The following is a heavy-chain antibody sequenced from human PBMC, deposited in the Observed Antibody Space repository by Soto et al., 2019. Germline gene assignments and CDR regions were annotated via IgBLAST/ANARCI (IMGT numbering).Heavy chain of an antibody. CDR1: GGTFSSYA. Sequence: QVQLVQSGAEVKKPGSSVKVSCKASGGTFSSYAISWGRQAPGQGLEWMGGIIPIFGTANYAQKFQGRVTITADESTSTAYMELSSLRSEDTAVYYCARDRSPSYCGGDCYKYFQHWGQGTLVTVSS. D-gene: IGHD2-21*02. CDR3: ARDRSPSYCGGDCYKYFQH. V-gene: IGHV1-69*01. CDR2: IIPIFGTA. J-gene: IGHJ1*01.